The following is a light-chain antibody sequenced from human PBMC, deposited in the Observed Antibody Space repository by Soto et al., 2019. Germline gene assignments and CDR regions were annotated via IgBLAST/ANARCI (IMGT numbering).Light chain of an antibody. CDR3: QQYGSSPPIT. V-gene: IGKV3-20*01. J-gene: IGKJ5*01. CDR2: GAS. Sequence: EVVLTQSPGTLSLSPGERATLSCRASQTVGSNYLAWYQQKPGQAPRLLIFGASSRATGIPKRFSGSGSGTGFTLTISRLEPEDFAVYYCQQYGSSPPITFGQGTRLEIK. CDR1: QTVGSNY.